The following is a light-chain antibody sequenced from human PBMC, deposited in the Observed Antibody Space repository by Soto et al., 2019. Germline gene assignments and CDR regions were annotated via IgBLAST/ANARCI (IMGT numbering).Light chain of an antibody. J-gene: IGKJ1*01. CDR2: GAY. V-gene: IGKV3-20*01. Sequence: EVVLTQSPGTLSLSSGERATLSCRASQRFINGYLAWYQQKPGQAPRLLLYGAYNRATGIPDRFSGSGSGTDFTLTISRLEPEDFAVYYCQQYGTAPWTFGQGTKVDIK. CDR1: QRFINGY. CDR3: QQYGTAPWT.